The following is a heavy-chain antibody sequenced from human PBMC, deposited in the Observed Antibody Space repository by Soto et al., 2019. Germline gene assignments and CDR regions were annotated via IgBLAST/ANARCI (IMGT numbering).Heavy chain of an antibody. Sequence: GGSLRLSCAASGFTFSSYAMHWVRQAPGKGLEWVAVISYDGSNKYYADSVKGRFTISRDNSKNTLYLQMNSLRAEDTAVYYCARDHIVLMVYADGAFDIWGQGTMVTVSS. CDR1: GFTFSSYA. V-gene: IGHV3-30-3*01. D-gene: IGHD2-8*01. J-gene: IGHJ3*02. CDR3: ARDHIVLMVYADGAFDI. CDR2: ISYDGSNK.